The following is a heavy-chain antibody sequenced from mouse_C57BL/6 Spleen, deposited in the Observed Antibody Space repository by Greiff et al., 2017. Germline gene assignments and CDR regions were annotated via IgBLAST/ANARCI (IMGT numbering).Heavy chain of an antibody. V-gene: IGHV1-55*01. CDR1: GYTFTSYW. CDR2: IYPGSGST. Sequence: QVQLQQPGAELVKPGASVKMSCKASGYTFTSYWITWVKQRPGQGLEWIGDIYPGSGSTNYNEKFKSKATLTVDTSSSTAYMQLSSLTSEDSAVYYCARGGLFITTVEAMDYWGQGTSVTVSS. CDR3: ARGGLFITTVEAMDY. J-gene: IGHJ4*01. D-gene: IGHD1-1*01.